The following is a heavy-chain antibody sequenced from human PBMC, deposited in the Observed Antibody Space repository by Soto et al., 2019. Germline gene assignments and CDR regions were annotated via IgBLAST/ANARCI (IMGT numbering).Heavy chain of an antibody. CDR1: GGSINSGDYY. J-gene: IGHJ4*02. V-gene: IGHV4-30-4*01. Sequence: SETLSLTCTASGGSINSGDYYWSWIRQPPGKGLECIGYIYYSGSTYYNPSLKSRVTISVDTSKNQFSLKLSSVTAADTAVYYCARVPFYDSSGRSYYFDFWGQGSLVTVSS. CDR3: ARVPFYDSSGRSYYFDF. D-gene: IGHD3-22*01. CDR2: IYYSGST.